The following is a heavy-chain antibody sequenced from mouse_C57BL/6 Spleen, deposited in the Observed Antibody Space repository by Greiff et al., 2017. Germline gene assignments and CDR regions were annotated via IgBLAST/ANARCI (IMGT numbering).Heavy chain of an antibody. J-gene: IGHJ2*01. Sequence: EVQRVESGGGLVQPKGSLKLSCAASGFTFNTYALHWVRQAPGKGLDWVARIRSKSSNYATYYADSVKDRFTISRDDSQSMLYLQMNNLKSEDTAMYYCVREGRAYYSNYEDYFDYWGQGTTLTVSS. CDR2: IRSKSSNYAT. CDR1: GFTFNTYA. D-gene: IGHD2-5*01. CDR3: VREGRAYYSNYEDYFDY. V-gene: IGHV10-3*01.